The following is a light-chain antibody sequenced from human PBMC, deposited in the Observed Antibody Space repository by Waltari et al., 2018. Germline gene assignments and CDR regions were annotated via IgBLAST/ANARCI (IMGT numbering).Light chain of an antibody. J-gene: IGKJ4*01. V-gene: IGKV1-39*01. CDR1: HSISSY. CDR3: QQSYSTPFT. CDR2: AAS. Sequence: DIQMTQSPSSLSASVGDSVTITCRASHSISSYLNLYQQKPGKAPKLLIYAASSLQSGVPSRFSGSGSGTDFTLTISSLQPEDFATYYCQQSYSTPFTFGGGTKVEIK.